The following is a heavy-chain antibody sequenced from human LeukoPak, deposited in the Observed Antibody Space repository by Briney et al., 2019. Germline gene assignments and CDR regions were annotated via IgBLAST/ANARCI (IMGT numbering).Heavy chain of an antibody. D-gene: IGHD2-15*01. Sequence: SETLSLTCTVPGGSISSGSYYWSWIRQPAGKGLEWIGRIYTSGSTNYNPSLKSRVTISVDTSKNQFSLKLSSVTAADTAVYYCARVSFRKSDEGGWRGQTPNDAFDIWGQGTMVTVSS. CDR1: GGSISSGSYY. V-gene: IGHV4-61*02. J-gene: IGHJ3*02. CDR2: IYTSGST. CDR3: ARVSFRKSDEGGWRGQTPNDAFDI.